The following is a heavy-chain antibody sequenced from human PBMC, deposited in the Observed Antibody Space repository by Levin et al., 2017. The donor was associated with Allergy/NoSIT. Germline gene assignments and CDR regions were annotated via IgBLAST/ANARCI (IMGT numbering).Heavy chain of an antibody. J-gene: IGHJ6*02. Sequence: KISCKASGGTFSSYAISWVRQAPGQGLEWMGGIIPIFGTANYAQKFQGRVTITADESTSTAYMELSSLRSEDTAVYYCASPHPPVYSYAYREYDYYGMDVWGQGTTVTVSS. CDR2: IIPIFGTA. V-gene: IGHV1-69*01. CDR3: ASPHPPVYSYAYREYDYYGMDV. CDR1: GGTFSSYA. D-gene: IGHD5-18*01.